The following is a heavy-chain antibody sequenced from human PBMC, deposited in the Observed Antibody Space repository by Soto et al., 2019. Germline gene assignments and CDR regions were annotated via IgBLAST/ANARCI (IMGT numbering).Heavy chain of an antibody. V-gene: IGHV3-33*01. Sequence: QVQLVESGGGVVQSGRSLTLSCAASGFSLRTYGMQWLRRAPGKGLEWVAFIWYDGTKKFYANSVKGRSTISKDNSNNILYLQMSGVRAEDTAVYYCARDVVTAVAGSVNWFDPRGQGTLVTVSS. D-gene: IGHD6-19*01. CDR2: IWYDGTKK. J-gene: IGHJ5*02. CDR3: ARDVVTAVAGSVNWFDP. CDR1: GFSLRTYG.